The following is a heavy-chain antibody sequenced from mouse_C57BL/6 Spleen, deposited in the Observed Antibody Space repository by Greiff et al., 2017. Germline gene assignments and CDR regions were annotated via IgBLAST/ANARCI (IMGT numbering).Heavy chain of an antibody. V-gene: IGHV1-42*01. D-gene: IGHD2-1*01. Sequence: VQLQQSGPELVKPGASVKISCKASGYSFTGYYMNWVKQSPEKSLEWIGEIKPSTGGTTYNQKFKAKATLTVDKSSSTAYMQLKSLTSEDSAVYYCARRISLLFPMDYWGQGTSVTVSS. CDR3: ARRISLLFPMDY. CDR1: GYSFTGYY. CDR2: IKPSTGGT. J-gene: IGHJ4*01.